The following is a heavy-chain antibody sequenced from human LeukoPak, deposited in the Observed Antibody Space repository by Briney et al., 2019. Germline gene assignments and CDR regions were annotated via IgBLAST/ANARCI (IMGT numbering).Heavy chain of an antibody. V-gene: IGHV3-48*03. CDR1: GFTFSSYE. CDR2: ISSSGSTI. J-gene: IGHJ6*02. CDR3: AREPYYYGMDV. Sequence: GGSLRLSCAASGFTFSSYEMNWVRQAPGKGVEWGSYISSSGSTIYYADSVKGRFTISRDNAKNSLYLQMNSLRAEDTAVYYCAREPYYYGMDVWGQGTTVTVSS.